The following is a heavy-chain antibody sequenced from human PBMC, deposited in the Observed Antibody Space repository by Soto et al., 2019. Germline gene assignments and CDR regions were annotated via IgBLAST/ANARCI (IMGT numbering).Heavy chain of an antibody. D-gene: IGHD6-6*01. CDR3: ARDHKQLARTLYYYYGMDV. CDR2: INPSGGST. CDR1: GYTFTSCY. J-gene: IGHJ6*02. V-gene: IGHV1-46*01. Sequence: GASVKVSCKASGYTFTSCYMHWVRQAPGQGLEWMGIINPSGGSTSYAQKFQGRVTMTRDTSTSTVYMELSSLRSEDTAVYYCARDHKQLARTLYYYYGMDVWGQGTTVTVSS.